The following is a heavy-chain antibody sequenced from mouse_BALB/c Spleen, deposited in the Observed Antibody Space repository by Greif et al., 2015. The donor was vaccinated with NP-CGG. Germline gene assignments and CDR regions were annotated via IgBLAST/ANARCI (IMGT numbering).Heavy chain of an antibody. Sequence: EVQLQQSGAELVKPGASVKLSCTASGFNIKDTYMHWVKQRPEQGLEWIGRIDPANGNTKYDPKFQGKATITADTSSNTAYLQLSSLTSEDTAVYYCAREWLLRGYWYFDVWGAGTTVTVSS. CDR3: AREWLLRGYWYFDV. J-gene: IGHJ1*01. CDR2: IDPANGNT. V-gene: IGHV14-3*02. CDR1: GFNIKDTY. D-gene: IGHD2-3*01.